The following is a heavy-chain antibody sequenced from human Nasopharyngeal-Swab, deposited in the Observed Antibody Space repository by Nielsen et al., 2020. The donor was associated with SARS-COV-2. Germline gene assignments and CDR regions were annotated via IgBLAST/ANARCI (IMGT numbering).Heavy chain of an antibody. CDR3: ARRILYDGMDV. V-gene: IGHV4-4*02. D-gene: IGHD2-15*01. J-gene: IGHJ6*02. CDR2: IYHSGST. Sequence: VRQAPGKGLEWIGEIYHSGSTYYNPSLKSRVTISVDTSKNQFSLKLSSVTAADTAVYYCARRILYDGMDVWGQGTTVTVSS.